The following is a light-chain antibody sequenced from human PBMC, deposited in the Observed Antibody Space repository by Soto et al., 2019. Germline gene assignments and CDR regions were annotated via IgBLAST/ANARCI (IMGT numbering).Light chain of an antibody. CDR3: QQRSKRPLT. Sequence: EIVLTQSPATLSLSPGERATLSCRASQSVNTYLAWYQQRPGQAPRLLMYDASNRATGIPARFSGRGSGTDFPLPIDSLEPEDFAVYYCQQRSKRPLTFGGGTKVEIK. V-gene: IGKV3-11*01. J-gene: IGKJ4*02. CDR2: DAS. CDR1: QSVNTY.